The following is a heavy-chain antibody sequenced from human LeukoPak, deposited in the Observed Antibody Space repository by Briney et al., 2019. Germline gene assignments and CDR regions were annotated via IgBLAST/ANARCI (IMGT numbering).Heavy chain of an antibody. CDR2: ISSSVVYT. V-gene: IGHV3-11*06. CDR1: GFTFSDYY. D-gene: IGHD5-12*01. J-gene: IGHJ6*04. Sequence: GGSLRLSCAASGFTFSDYYMSWIRQAPGKGLEWVSYISSSVVYTNYADSVKGRFTISRDNAKNSLYLEMSSLRAEDTAVYYCARAVPASIGYSGYDLTYYYYYGMDVWGKGTTVTVSS. CDR3: ARAVPASIGYSGYDLTYYYYYGMDV.